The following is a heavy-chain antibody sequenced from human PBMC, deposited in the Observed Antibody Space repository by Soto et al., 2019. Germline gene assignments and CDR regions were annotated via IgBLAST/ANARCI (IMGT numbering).Heavy chain of an antibody. V-gene: IGHV3-49*04. J-gene: IGHJ6*02. Sequence: LRLSCTASGFTFGDYAMSWVRQAPGKGLEWVGFIRSKAYGGTTEYAASVKGRFTISRDDSKSIAYLQMNSLKTEDTAVYYCSRVAAAGYHYYYYYGMDVWGQGTTVTVSS. CDR3: SRVAAAGYHYYYYYGMDV. CDR1: GFTFGDYA. D-gene: IGHD6-13*01. CDR2: IRSKAYGGTT.